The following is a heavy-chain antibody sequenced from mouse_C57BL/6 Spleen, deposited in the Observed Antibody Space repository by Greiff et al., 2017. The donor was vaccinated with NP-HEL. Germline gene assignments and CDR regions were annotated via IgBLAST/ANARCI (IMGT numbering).Heavy chain of an antibody. V-gene: IGHV5-6*01. Sequence: DVHLVESGGDLVKPGGSLKLSCAASGFTFSSYGMSWVRQTPDKRLEWVATISSGGSYTYYPDSVKGRFTISRDNVKNTLYLQMSSLKSEDTAMDYCARPSYYDYDRYAMDYWGQGTSVTVSS. D-gene: IGHD2-4*01. J-gene: IGHJ4*01. CDR1: GFTFSSYG. CDR2: ISSGGSYT. CDR3: ARPSYYDYDRYAMDY.